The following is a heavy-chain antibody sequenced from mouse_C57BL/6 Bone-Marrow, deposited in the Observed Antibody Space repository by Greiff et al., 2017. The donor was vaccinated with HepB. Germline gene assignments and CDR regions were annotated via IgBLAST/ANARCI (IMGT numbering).Heavy chain of an antibody. Sequence: VQLQQSGAELVRPGASVKLSCTASGFNIKDDYMHWVKQRPEQGLEWIGWIDPENGDTEYASKFQGKATITADTSSNTAYLQLSSLTSEDTAVYYCTPLITTGRFAYWGQGTLVTVSA. CDR3: TPLITTGRFAY. CDR2: IDPENGDT. J-gene: IGHJ3*01. V-gene: IGHV14-4*01. CDR1: GFNIKDDY. D-gene: IGHD1-1*01.